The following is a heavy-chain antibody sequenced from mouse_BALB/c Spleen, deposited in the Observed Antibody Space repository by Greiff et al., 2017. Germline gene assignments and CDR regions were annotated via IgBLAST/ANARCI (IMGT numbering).Heavy chain of an antibody. Sequence: EVQLVESGGGLVQPGGSRKLSCAASGFTFSDYGMAWVRQAPGKGPEWVAFISNLAYSIYYADTVTGRFTISRENAKNTLYLEMSSLRSEDTAMYYCARARQLGLQAWFAYWGQGTLVTVSA. CDR3: ARARQLGLQAWFAY. V-gene: IGHV5-15*02. CDR1: GFTFSDYG. D-gene: IGHD3-2*01. J-gene: IGHJ3*01. CDR2: ISNLAYSI.